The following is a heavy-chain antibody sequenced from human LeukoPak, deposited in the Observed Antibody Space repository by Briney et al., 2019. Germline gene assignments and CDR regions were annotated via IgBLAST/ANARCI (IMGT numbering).Heavy chain of an antibody. J-gene: IGHJ4*02. V-gene: IGHV3-48*03. CDR2: ISSSGSTI. CDR3: AKGVVPATIDYFDY. Sequence: GGSLRLSCAASGFTFSSYEMNWVRQAPGKGLEWVSYISSSGSTIYYADSVKGRFTISRDNAKNSLYLQMNSLRADDTAVYYCAKGVVPATIDYFDYWGQGTLVTVSS. D-gene: IGHD2-2*01. CDR1: GFTFSSYE.